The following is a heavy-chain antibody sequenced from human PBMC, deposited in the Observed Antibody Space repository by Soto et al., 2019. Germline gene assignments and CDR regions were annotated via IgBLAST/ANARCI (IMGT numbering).Heavy chain of an antibody. V-gene: IGHV3-15*07. Sequence: GGSLRLSCAASGFTFSNAWMNWVRQAPGKGLEWVGRIKSKTDGGTTDYAAPVKGRFTISRDDSKNTLYLQMNSLKTEDTAVYYCTTSTRGKWVAARYGMDVWGQGTTVTVSS. CDR1: GFTFSNAW. J-gene: IGHJ6*02. D-gene: IGHD2-15*01. CDR2: IKSKTDGGTT. CDR3: TTSTRGKWVAARYGMDV.